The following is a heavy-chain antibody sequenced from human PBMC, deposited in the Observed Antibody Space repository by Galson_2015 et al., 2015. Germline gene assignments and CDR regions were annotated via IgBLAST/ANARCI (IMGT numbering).Heavy chain of an antibody. V-gene: IGHV4-30-4*01. D-gene: IGHD3-16*02. J-gene: IGHJ4*02. CDR3: ARALGELSLFLGLDY. Sequence: TLSLTCTVSGGSISSGDYYWSWIRQPPGKGLEWIGYIYYSGSTYYNPSLKSRVTISVDTSKNQFSLKLSSVTAADTAVYYCARALGELSLFLGLDYWGQGTLVTVSS. CDR2: IYYSGST. CDR1: GGSISSGDYY.